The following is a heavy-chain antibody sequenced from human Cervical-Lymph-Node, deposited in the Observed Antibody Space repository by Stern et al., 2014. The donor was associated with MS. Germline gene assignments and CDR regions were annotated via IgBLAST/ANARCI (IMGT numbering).Heavy chain of an antibody. CDR3: ARGVVSVSTLGDYYYGMDV. V-gene: IGHV3-74*01. Sequence: EVQLVESGGGLVQPGGSLRLSCAGFNFRSYWMHWVRQAPGMELVWVACINSDGSRRYADSVKGRFTISRDNAKNTMYLQMSSLRVEDTAVYYCARGVVSVSTLGDYYYGMDVWGQGTTVTVSS. CDR2: INSDGSR. CDR1: FNFRSYW. J-gene: IGHJ6*01. D-gene: IGHD2-2*01.